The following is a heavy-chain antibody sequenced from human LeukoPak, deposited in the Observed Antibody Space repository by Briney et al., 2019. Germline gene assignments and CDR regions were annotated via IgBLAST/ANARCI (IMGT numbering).Heavy chain of an antibody. CDR3: ARNRYYYGSGSYGVPNWFDP. V-gene: IGHV4-39*01. J-gene: IGHJ5*02. D-gene: IGHD3-10*01. CDR2: ICYSGST. Sequence: PSETLSLTCTVSGGSISSNSYYWGWIRQSPGKGLEWIGTICYSGSTYYNPSLKSRVTISVDTSKNQFSLKLSSVTAADTAMYYCARNRYYYGSGSYGVPNWFDPWGQGTLVTVSS. CDR1: GGSISSNSYY.